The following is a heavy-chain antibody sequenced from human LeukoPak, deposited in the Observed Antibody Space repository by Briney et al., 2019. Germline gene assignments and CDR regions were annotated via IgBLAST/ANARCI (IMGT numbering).Heavy chain of an antibody. Sequence: AGGSLRLSCAASGFTFKNSWMSWVRQAPGKGLEWVANINQDGDEKYYVDSVKGRFTISRDNSKNTLNLQMNSLRAEDAAVYHCAKDLGIAAAATFDYWGQGTLVTVSS. CDR1: GFTFKNSW. J-gene: IGHJ4*02. V-gene: IGHV3-7*01. CDR3: AKDLGIAAAATFDY. CDR2: INQDGDEK. D-gene: IGHD6-13*01.